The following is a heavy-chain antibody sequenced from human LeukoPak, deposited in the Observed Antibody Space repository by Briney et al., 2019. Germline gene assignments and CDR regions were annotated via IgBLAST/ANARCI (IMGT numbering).Heavy chain of an antibody. CDR1: GYTFTGYY. V-gene: IGHV1-2*02. J-gene: IGHJ4*02. CDR2: INPNSGGT. Sequence: GASVKVSCKASGYTFTGYYMHWVRQAPGQGLEWMGWINPNSGGTNYAQKFQGRVTITADESTSTDYMELSSLRSEDTAVYYCARERRDGYNLGDYWGQGTLVTVSS. CDR3: ARERRDGYNLGDY. D-gene: IGHD5-24*01.